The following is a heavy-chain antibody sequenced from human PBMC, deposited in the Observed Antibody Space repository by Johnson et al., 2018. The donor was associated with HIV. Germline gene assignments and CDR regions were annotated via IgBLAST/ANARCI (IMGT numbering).Heavy chain of an antibody. CDR3: ARSSTVVTPHDI. CDR2: ISYDGSNK. CDR1: GFTFSSYV. D-gene: IGHD4-23*01. J-gene: IGHJ3*02. V-gene: IGHV3-30*04. Sequence: QVQLVESGGGVVQPGRSLRLSCAASGFTFSSYVMHWVRQAPGKGLEWVAFISYDGSNKYYADSVKGRFNISRDNSKNTLYLQMNSLRAEDTAVYYCARSSTVVTPHDIWGQGTMVTVSS.